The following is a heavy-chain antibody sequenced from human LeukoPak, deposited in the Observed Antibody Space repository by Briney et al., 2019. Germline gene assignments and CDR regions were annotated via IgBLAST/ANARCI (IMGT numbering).Heavy chain of an antibody. V-gene: IGHV4-59*01. D-gene: IGHD4-17*01. CDR3: ASTVTDNWFDP. Sequence: PSETLSLTCTVSGGSISSYYWSWIRQPPGKGLEWIGYIYYSGSTNYNPSLKSRVTISVDTSKNQFSLKLSSVTAADTAVCYCASTVTDNWFDPWGQGTLVTVSS. CDR1: GGSISSYY. CDR2: IYYSGST. J-gene: IGHJ5*02.